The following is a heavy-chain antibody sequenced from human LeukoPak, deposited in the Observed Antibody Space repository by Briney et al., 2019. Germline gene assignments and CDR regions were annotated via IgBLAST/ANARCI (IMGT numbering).Heavy chain of an antibody. V-gene: IGHV3-74*01. CDR3: ARGGIQLWFVFDY. CDR2: INSDGSST. Sequence: PGGSLRLSCAATGFTFSSYWMHWVRQAPGKGLVWVSRINSDGSSTSYADSVKGRFTISRDNAKNTLYLQMNSLRAEDTAVYYCARGGIQLWFVFDYWGQGTLVTVSS. D-gene: IGHD5-18*01. J-gene: IGHJ4*02. CDR1: GFTFSSYW.